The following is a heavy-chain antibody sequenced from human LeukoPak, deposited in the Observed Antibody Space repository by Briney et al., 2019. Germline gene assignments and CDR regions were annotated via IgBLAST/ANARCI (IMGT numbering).Heavy chain of an antibody. D-gene: IGHD3-10*01. CDR3: ARGLSPSDFDY. CDR1: GGSFSGYY. V-gene: IGHV4-34*01. CDR2: INHSGST. J-gene: IGHJ4*02. Sequence: SETLSLTCAVYGGSFSGYYWSWIRQPPGGGLEWIGEINHSGSTNYNPSLKSRVTISVDTSKNQFSLKLSSVTAADTAVYYCARGLSPSDFDYWGQGTLVTVSS.